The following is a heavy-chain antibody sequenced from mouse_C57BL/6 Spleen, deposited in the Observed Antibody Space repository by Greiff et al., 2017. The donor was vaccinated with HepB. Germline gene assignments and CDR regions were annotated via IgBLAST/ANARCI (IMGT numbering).Heavy chain of an antibody. D-gene: IGHD3-2*02. V-gene: IGHV5-17*01. CDR2: ISSGSSTI. CDR1: GFTFSDYG. Sequence: EVQLVESGGGLVKPGGSLKLSCAASGFTFSDYGMHWVRQAPEKGLEWVAYISSGSSTIYYADTVKGRFTISRDNAKNTLFLQMTSLRAEDTAMYYCERGGALASSGYGYAMDYWGQGTSVTVSS. CDR3: ERGGALASSGYGYAMDY. J-gene: IGHJ4*01.